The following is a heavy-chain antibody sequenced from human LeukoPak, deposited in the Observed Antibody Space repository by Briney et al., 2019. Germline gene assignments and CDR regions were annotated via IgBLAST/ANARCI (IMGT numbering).Heavy chain of an antibody. Sequence: TSETLSLTCAVYGGSFSGYYWSWIRQPPGKGLEWIGEINHSGSTNYNPSLKSRVTISVDTSKNQFSLKLSSVTAAGTAVYYCARFVYDFWSGYYTGSPQRRFDYWGQGTLVTVSS. CDR3: ARFVYDFWSGYYTGSPQRRFDY. D-gene: IGHD3-3*01. V-gene: IGHV4-34*01. CDR1: GGSFSGYY. CDR2: INHSGST. J-gene: IGHJ4*02.